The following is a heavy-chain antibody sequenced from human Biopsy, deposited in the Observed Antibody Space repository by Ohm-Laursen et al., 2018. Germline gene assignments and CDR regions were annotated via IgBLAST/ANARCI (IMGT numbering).Heavy chain of an antibody. CDR2: IFYRGST. D-gene: IGHD3-22*01. CDR3: ARDYDTSGYYYVS. J-gene: IGHJ5*02. Sequence: GTLSLTCTVSGGSISNNNYYWGWIRQPPGKGLEWIGSIFYRGSTHYKPSLKSRVNISVDTSENQFSLKLNSVTAADTAVYYCARDYDTSGYYYVSWGQGTLVTVSS. CDR1: GGSISNNNYY. V-gene: IGHV4-39*01.